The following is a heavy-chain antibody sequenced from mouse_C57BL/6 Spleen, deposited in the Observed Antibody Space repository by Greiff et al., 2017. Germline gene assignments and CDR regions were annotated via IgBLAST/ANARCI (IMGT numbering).Heavy chain of an antibody. CDR2: IYPGSGNT. V-gene: IGHV1-66*01. D-gene: IGHD2-4*01. Sequence: QVHVKQSGPELVKPGASVKISCKASGYSFTSYYIHWVKQRPGQGLEWIGWIYPGSGNTKYNEKFKGKATLTADTSSSTAYMQLSSLTSEDSAVYYCAREDYDVFDYWRQGTTLTVSS. CDR1: GYSFTSYY. J-gene: IGHJ2*01. CDR3: AREDYDVFDY.